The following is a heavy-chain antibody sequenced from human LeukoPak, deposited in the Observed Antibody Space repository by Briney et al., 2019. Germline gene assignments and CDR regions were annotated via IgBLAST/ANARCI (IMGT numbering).Heavy chain of an antibody. J-gene: IGHJ4*02. CDR3: ARALYYDILTGYQTHTYYFDY. V-gene: IGHV3-21*01. Sequence: PGGSLRLSCTASRVTFSGYTMNWVRQAPGKGLEWVSSISSRSSDIYYAASVKGRFTISRDNARNSLHLQMSSLRAEDTAVYYCARALYYDILTGYQTHTYYFDYWGQGTLVTVSS. D-gene: IGHD3-9*01. CDR1: RVTFSGYT. CDR2: ISSRSSDI.